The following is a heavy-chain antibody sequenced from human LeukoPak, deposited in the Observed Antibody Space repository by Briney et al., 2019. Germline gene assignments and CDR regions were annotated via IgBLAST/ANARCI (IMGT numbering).Heavy chain of an antibody. CDR3: AREPEIETGFDY. V-gene: IGHV3-21*01. Sequence: PGGSLRLSCAASGFTFSSYCMNWVRQAPGKGLEWVSSISSSSIYIYYADSLKGRFTISRDNAKNSLYLQMNSLRGEDTAVYYCAREPEIETGFDYWGQGTLFTVSS. J-gene: IGHJ4*02. CDR2: ISSSSIYI. D-gene: IGHD5-24*01. CDR1: GFTFSSYC.